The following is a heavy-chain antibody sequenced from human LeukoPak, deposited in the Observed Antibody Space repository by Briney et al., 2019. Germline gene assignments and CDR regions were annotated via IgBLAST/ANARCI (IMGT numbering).Heavy chain of an antibody. CDR1: GGSIRSTTHY. J-gene: IGHJ6*02. D-gene: IGHD4-17*01. CDR3: ARIEVSTLWKMDV. CDR2: IYHSGTT. V-gene: IGHV4-61*05. Sequence: SETLSLTCTVSGGSIRSTTHYWSWIRQSPGKGLEWIGYIYHSGTTNYNPSLRSRVTISVDTSKNQFSLKLSSVTAADTAVYYCARIEVSTLWKMDVWGQGATVTVSS.